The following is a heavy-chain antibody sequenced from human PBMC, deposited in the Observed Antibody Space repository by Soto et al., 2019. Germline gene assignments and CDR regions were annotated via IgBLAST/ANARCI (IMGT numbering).Heavy chain of an antibody. Sequence: QVQLVESGGGVVQPGRSLRLSCAASGFIFSSYAIHWVHQAPGKGLEWVALISYDGSNKYYADSVKGRFTISRDNSKNTLYLQMNSLRAEDTAGYYCARGGRLRHFDYWGQGTLVTVSS. CDR3: ARGGRLRHFDY. V-gene: IGHV3-30-3*01. J-gene: IGHJ4*02. CDR2: ISYDGSNK. CDR1: GFIFSSYA. D-gene: IGHD5-12*01.